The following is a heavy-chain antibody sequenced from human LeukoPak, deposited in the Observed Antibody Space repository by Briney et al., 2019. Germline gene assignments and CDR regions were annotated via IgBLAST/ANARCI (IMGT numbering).Heavy chain of an antibody. CDR1: GFTFSSYS. D-gene: IGHD6-13*01. Sequence: SGGSLRLSCAASGFTFSSYSMNWVRQAPGKGLEWVSSISSSSSYIYYADPVKGRFTISRDNAKNSLYLQMNSLRAEDTAVYSCARGAGKAGGYFYYYLDVWGKGTTVTVSS. CDR3: ARGAGKAGGYFYYYLDV. J-gene: IGHJ6*03. V-gene: IGHV3-21*04. CDR2: ISSSSSYI.